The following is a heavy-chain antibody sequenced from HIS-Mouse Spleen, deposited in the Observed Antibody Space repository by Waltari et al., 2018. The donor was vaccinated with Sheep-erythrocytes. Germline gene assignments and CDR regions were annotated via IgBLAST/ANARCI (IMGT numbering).Heavy chain of an antibody. CDR2: LWYDGSNK. D-gene: IGHD3-22*01. Sequence: LEWVAVLWYDGSNKYYADSVKGRFTISRDNSKNTLYLQMNSLRAEDTAVYYCAKSLKQYYYDSSNAFDIWGQGTMVTVSS. J-gene: IGHJ3*02. CDR3: AKSLKQYYYDSSNAFDI. V-gene: IGHV3-33*06.